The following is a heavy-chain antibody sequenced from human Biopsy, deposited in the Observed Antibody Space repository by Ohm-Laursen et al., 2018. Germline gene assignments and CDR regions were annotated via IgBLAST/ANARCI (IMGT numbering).Heavy chain of an antibody. CDR3: IKDITPGGGDV. J-gene: IGHJ6*02. V-gene: IGHV3-9*01. D-gene: IGHD3-16*01. Sequence: SLRLSCAASGFNVHKYGIHWARQAQGKGLEWVSGIILNSDRLSYADSVRGRFTISRDNAKNSVYLQMNSLRPKDTALYYCIKDITPGGGDVWGQGTTVTVSS. CDR2: IILNSDRL. CDR1: GFNVHKYG.